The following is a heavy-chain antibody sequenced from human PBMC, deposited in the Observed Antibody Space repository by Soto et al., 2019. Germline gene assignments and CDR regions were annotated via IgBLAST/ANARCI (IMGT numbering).Heavy chain of an antibody. D-gene: IGHD3-10*02. J-gene: IGHJ4*02. CDR3: ARHVGDGSYDMFGY. CDR2: IYYSGST. V-gene: IGHV4-39*01. Sequence: SETLSLTCTVSGGSISSSSYYWGWIRQPPGKGLEWIGSIYYSGSTYYNPSLKSRVTISVDTSKSQFSLKLSSVTAADTAVYYCARHVGDGSYDMFGYWGQGTLVTVYS. CDR1: GGSISSSSYY.